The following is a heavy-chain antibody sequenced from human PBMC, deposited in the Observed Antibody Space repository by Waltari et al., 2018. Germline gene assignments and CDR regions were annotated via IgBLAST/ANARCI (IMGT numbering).Heavy chain of an antibody. J-gene: IGHJ4*02. V-gene: IGHV4-59*08. Sequence: QLQLQESGPRLVKPSETLSLTCNVSGGSIRSYYWSWIRQPPGKKLEWIAYIYDSGNTNYNPSLRSRVTISVDRSTNQFSLKMTSVTAADTAIYYCARLGDTSSWFSDWGQGTLVTVSS. CDR2: IYDSGNT. CDR3: ARLGDTSSWFSD. CDR1: GGSIRSYY. D-gene: IGHD6-13*01.